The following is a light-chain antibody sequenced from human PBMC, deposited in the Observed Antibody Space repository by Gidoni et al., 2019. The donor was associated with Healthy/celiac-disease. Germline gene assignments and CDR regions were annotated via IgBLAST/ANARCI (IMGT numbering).Light chain of an antibody. J-gene: IGKJ5*01. CDR2: DAA. CDR3: QQRSNWPPRSIT. Sequence: EMLLTHAPATLSLSPGERATLSCRSSQSVSSYLAWYQQKPGQAPRPLIYDAANRATGIPARFSVSGSGTDVSPTISSLEPEDFAVYYCQQRSNWPPRSITFGQGTRLEIK. V-gene: IGKV3-11*01. CDR1: QSVSSY.